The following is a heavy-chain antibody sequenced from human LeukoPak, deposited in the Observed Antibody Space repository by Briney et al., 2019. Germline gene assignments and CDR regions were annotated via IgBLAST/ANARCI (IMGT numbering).Heavy chain of an antibody. CDR3: ARDLLLWFGDPTH. Sequence: ASVKVSCKASGYTFTGYYMHWVRQAPEQGLEWMGWISAYNGNTNYAQKLQGRVTMTTDTSTSTAYMELRSLRSDDTAVYYCARDLLLWFGDPTHWGQGTLVTVSS. J-gene: IGHJ4*02. V-gene: IGHV1-18*04. CDR1: GYTFTGYY. D-gene: IGHD3-10*01. CDR2: ISAYNGNT.